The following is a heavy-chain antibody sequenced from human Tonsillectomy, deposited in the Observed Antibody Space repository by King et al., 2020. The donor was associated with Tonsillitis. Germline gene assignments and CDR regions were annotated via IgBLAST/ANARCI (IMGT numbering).Heavy chain of an antibody. D-gene: IGHD3-9*01. CDR1: GFSLSTSGVG. Sequence: LTLKESGPTLVKPTQTLTLTCTFSGFSLSTSGVGVGWIRQPPGKALEWLALIYWDDDKRYSPSLKSRLTITKDTSKNQVVLTMTNMDPVDTATYYCAHRWEKYYDILTGYYYYYYMDVWGKGTTVTVSS. J-gene: IGHJ6*03. CDR2: IYWDDDK. CDR3: AHRWEKYYDILTGYYYYYYMDV. V-gene: IGHV2-5*02.